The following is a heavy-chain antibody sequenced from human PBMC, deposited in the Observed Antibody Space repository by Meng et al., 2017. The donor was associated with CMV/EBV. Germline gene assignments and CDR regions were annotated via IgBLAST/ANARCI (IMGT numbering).Heavy chain of an antibody. D-gene: IGHD2-2*01. Sequence: ASVKVSCKASGYTFTGYYMHWVRQAPGQGLEWMGWINPNSGGTNYAQKFQGRFTMTRDTSISTAYMELSRLRSDDTAVYYCGVCARGHCGSSTLGYYYGMDVWGQGTTVTVSS. CDR3: GVCARGHCGSSTLGYYYGMDV. CDR1: GYTFTGYY. J-gene: IGHJ6*02. V-gene: IGHV1-2*02. CDR2: INPNSGGT.